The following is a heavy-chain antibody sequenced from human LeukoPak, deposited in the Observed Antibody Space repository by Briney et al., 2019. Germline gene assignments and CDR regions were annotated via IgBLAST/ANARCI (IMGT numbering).Heavy chain of an antibody. D-gene: IGHD3-10*01. CDR1: GFIFSNYW. V-gene: IGHV3-7*01. Sequence: GGSLRLSCAASGFIFSNYWMTWVRQAPGKGLEWVAGINQHGGETYYVDSVKGRFTISRDNAKNSLYLQMNSLRAEDTAVYYCAKVPDYYGSGRYHWGQGTLVTVSS. CDR3: AKVPDYYGSGRYH. J-gene: IGHJ4*02. CDR2: INQHGGET.